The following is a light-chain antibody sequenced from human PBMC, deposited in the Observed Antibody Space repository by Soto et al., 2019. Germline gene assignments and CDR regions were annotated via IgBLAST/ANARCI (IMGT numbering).Light chain of an antibody. J-gene: IGKJ2*01. CDR2: DAS. CDR3: QQRSNWPPMYT. CDR1: QSVSSY. Sequence: EIVLTQSPATLSLSPGERATLSCRASQSVSSYLAWYQQKPGQAPRLLIYDASNRATGIPARLSGSGSGTAFTLTISSLEPEDFAVYYCQQRSNWPPMYTFGQGTKLEIE. V-gene: IGKV3-11*01.